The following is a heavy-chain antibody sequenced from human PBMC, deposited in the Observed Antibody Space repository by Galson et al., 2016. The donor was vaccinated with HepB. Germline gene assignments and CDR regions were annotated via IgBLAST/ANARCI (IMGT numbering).Heavy chain of an antibody. Sequence: PALVKPTQTLTLTCTFSGFSLSPSGVGVGWIRQPPGKALEWLALLYWGDDKRYSPSVKSRVTVTKDTSKNEVVLTMTTTDPVDTATYYCAHYSYTSGSQTGAFDIWGQGTVVTVSS. CDR1: GFSLSPSGVG. V-gene: IGHV2-5*02. D-gene: IGHD3-10*01. CDR3: AHYSYTSGSQTGAFDI. CDR2: LYWGDDK. J-gene: IGHJ3*02.